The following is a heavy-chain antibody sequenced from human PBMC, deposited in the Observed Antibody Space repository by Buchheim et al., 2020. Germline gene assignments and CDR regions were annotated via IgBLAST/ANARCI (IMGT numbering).Heavy chain of an antibody. Sequence: QVQLQESGPGLVTPSGTLSLACGVFGDPISTNYWWSWVRQPPGKGLEWIGEIYHSGTTVYNPSLKSRVTISVDKSKNPFSLKVQSVTAAETAYYYGARESVWRGSERRFDYWGQG. V-gene: IGHV4-4*02. CDR2: IYHSGTT. D-gene: IGHD3-10*01. J-gene: IGHJ4*02. CDR3: ARESVWRGSERRFDY. CDR1: GDPISTNYW.